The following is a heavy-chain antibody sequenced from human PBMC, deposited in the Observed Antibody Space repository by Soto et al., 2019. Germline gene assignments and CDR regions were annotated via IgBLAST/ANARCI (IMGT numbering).Heavy chain of an antibody. CDR2: ISYDGSNK. Sequence: GGSLRLSCAASGFTFSSYGMHWVRQAPGKGLEWVAVISYDGSNKYYADSVKGRFTISGDNSKNTLYLQMNSLRAEDTAVYYCARDQITMVRGVMWWFDPWGQGTLVTVSS. CDR3: ARDQITMVRGVMWWFDP. V-gene: IGHV3-30*03. D-gene: IGHD3-10*01. J-gene: IGHJ5*02. CDR1: GFTFSSYG.